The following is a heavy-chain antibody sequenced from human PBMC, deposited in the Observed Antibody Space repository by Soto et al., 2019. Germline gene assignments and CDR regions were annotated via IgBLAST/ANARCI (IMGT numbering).Heavy chain of an antibody. V-gene: IGHV3-48*01. CDR2: ISSSSSTI. CDR1: GFTFSSYS. J-gene: IGHJ4*02. CDR3: ARDKWKRFGY. D-gene: IGHD1-20*01. Sequence: GGSLRLSCAASGFTFSSYSMNWVRQAPGKGLEWVSYISSSSSTIYYADSVKGRFTISRDNAKNPLYLQMNSLRAEDTAVYYCARDKWKRFGYWGQGTLVTVSS.